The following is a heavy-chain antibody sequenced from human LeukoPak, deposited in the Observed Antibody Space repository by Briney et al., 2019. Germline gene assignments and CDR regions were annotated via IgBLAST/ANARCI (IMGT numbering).Heavy chain of an antibody. CDR2: ISSSSSYI. CDR3: ATPYDSSGYYDPAGY. Sequence: PGGSLRLSCAASGFTFSSYWMHWVRQAPGKGLEWVSSISSSSSYIYYADSVKGRFTISRDNAKNSLYLQMNSLRAEDTAVYYCATPYDSSGYYDPAGYWGQGTLVTVSS. J-gene: IGHJ4*02. D-gene: IGHD3-22*01. V-gene: IGHV3-21*01. CDR1: GFTFSSYW.